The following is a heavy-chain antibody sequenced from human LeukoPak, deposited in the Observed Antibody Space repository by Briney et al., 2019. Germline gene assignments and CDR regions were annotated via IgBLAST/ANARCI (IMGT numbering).Heavy chain of an antibody. V-gene: IGHV3-48*03. D-gene: IGHD5-12*01. J-gene: IGHJ4*02. Sequence: GGSLRLSCSASGFTFSTYEMNWVRQTPGKGLEWVAHIISGGTTQYYADSVRGRFTVSRDNAKNSLYLHMNSLRAEDTAVYYCARDTVDGPFVTSLDYWGQGARVTVSS. CDR3: ARDTVDGPFVTSLDY. CDR1: GFTFSTYE. CDR2: IISGGTTQ.